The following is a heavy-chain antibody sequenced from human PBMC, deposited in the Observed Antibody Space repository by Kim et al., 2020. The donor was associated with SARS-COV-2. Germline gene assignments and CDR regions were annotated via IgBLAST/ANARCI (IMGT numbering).Heavy chain of an antibody. Sequence: GGSLRLSCVAYGFTFSSYWMHWVRQAPGKGRVWVSRINSDGSSTSYTDSVKGRFTISRDNGRNTLYLQMNSLRAEVTAVYYCASLSTGYVWDKFDYWGQG. CDR1: GFTFSSYW. J-gene: IGHJ4*02. CDR2: INSDGSST. D-gene: IGHD3-16*01. CDR3: ASLSTGYVWDKFDY. V-gene: IGHV3-74*01.